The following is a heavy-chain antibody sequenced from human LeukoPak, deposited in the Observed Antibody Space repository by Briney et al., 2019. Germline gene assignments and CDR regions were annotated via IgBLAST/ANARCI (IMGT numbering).Heavy chain of an antibody. CDR2: ISSSGGST. CDR1: GFTFSSYA. V-gene: IGHV3-23*01. J-gene: IGHJ4*02. CDR3: AKRYSSSSGSYYGGRDFDY. Sequence: PGGSLRLSCAASGFTFSSYAMSWVRQAPGKGLEWVSAISSSGGSTYYADSVKGRFTISRDNSKNTLYLQMNSLRADDTAVYYCAKRYSSSSGSYYGGRDFDYWGQGTLVTVSS. D-gene: IGHD3-10*01.